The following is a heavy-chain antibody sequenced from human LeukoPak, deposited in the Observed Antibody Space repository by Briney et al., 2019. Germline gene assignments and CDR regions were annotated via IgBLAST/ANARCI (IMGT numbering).Heavy chain of an antibody. V-gene: IGHV1-2*02. Sequence: ASVKVSCKASGYTFSGYYIHWVRQAPGQGLEWMGWMNPNSGATNNAQKFQGRVTLSRDTSISTAYMELSKLRSDDTAVYYCARSRITTIPNFDYWGQGTLVTVSS. CDR3: ARSRITTIPNFDY. J-gene: IGHJ4*02. D-gene: IGHD5-12*01. CDR1: GYTFSGYY. CDR2: MNPNSGAT.